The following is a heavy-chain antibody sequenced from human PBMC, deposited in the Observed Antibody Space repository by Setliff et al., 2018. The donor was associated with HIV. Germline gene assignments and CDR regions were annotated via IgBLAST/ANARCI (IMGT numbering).Heavy chain of an antibody. J-gene: IGHJ4*02. D-gene: IGHD6-19*01. CDR2: INSDGSSI. CDR1: GFTFSSYW. CDR3: ARAVHSGWYYFDY. Sequence: LRLSCAASGFTFSSYWMHWVRQAPGKGLVWVSRINSDGSSISYADSVKGRLTISRDNAKNSLYPQMNSLRAEDTAVYYCARAVHSGWYYFDYWGQGTLVTVSS. V-gene: IGHV3-74*01.